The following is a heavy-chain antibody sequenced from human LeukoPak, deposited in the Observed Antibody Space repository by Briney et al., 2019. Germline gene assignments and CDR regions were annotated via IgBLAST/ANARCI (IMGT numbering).Heavy chain of an antibody. D-gene: IGHD4-17*01. CDR3: ARDSTHDYGDYGGWFDP. J-gene: IGHJ5*02. Sequence: GGSLRLSCAASGFTFSSYSMNWVRQAPGKGLEWVSSISSSSSYIYYADSVKGRFTISRDNAKNSLYLQMNSLRAEDTAVYYCARDSTHDYGDYGGWFDPWGQGTLVTVSS. V-gene: IGHV3-21*01. CDR2: ISSSSSYI. CDR1: GFTFSSYS.